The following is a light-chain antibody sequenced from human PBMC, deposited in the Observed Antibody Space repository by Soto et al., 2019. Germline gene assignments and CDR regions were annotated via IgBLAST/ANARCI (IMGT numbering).Light chain of an antibody. CDR3: TSWTTSTTMI. CDR1: SSDIGAYNF. CDR2: DVN. V-gene: IGLV2-14*03. Sequence: QSALTQPASVSGSPGQSITISCTGTSSDIGAYNFVSWYQQHPGKAPKLMLYDVNIRPSGVSNRFSGSKSGNTASLTISGLQAEDEADYYCTSWTTSTTMIFGGVTKPTVL. J-gene: IGLJ2*01.